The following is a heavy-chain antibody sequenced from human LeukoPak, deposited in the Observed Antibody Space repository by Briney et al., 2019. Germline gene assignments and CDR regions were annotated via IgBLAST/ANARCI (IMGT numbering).Heavy chain of an antibody. D-gene: IGHD3-16*01. CDR2: ISYDGSNK. CDR1: GFTFSSYG. Sequence: PGGSLRLSCAASGFTFSSYGMHWVRQAPGKGLEWVAVISYDGSNKYYADSVKGRFTISRDNSKNTLYLQMNSLRAEDTAVYYCARGDYYYYMDVWGKGTTVTVSS. J-gene: IGHJ6*03. CDR3: ARGDYYYYMDV. V-gene: IGHV3-30*03.